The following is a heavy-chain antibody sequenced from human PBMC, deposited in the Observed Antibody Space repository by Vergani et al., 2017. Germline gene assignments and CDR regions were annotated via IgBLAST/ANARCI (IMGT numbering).Heavy chain of an antibody. CDR2: ISSSSSTI. Sequence: EVQLVESGGGLVQPGGSLRLSCAASGSTFSSYSMNWVRQAPGKGLAWVSYISSSSSTIYYADSVKGRFTISRDNAKNSLYLQMNSLRAEDTAVYYCANSPFLYCSGGSCSSYWGQGTLVTVSS. CDR3: ANSPFLYCSGGSCSSY. V-gene: IGHV3-48*01. J-gene: IGHJ4*02. D-gene: IGHD2-15*01. CDR1: GSTFSSYS.